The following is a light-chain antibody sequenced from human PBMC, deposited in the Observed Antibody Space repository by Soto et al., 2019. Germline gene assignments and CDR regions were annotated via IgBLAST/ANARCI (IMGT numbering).Light chain of an antibody. J-gene: IGLJ2*01. CDR2: GNN. Sequence: QSVLTQPPSVSGAPGQRVTISCTGSISNIGAGYDVHWYQQLPGTAPKLLIYGNNNRPSGVPDRFSGSKSDTSASLAITGLQAEDEADYYCQSYDSSLSGVLFGGGTKLTVL. CDR3: QSYDSSLSGVL. CDR1: ISNIGAGYD. V-gene: IGLV1-40*01.